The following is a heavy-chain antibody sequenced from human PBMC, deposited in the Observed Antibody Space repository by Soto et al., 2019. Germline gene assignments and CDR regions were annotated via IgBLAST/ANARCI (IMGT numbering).Heavy chain of an antibody. J-gene: IGHJ6*02. Sequence: GESLKIYCKGSGYSFTSYWIGWVRQMPGKGLEWMGIIYPGDSDTRYSPSFQGQVTISADKSISTAYLQWSSLKASDTAMYYCARNAGSSGVGYYSGMDVWGQGTTVTVSS. CDR1: GYSFTSYW. CDR3: ARNAGSSGVGYYSGMDV. D-gene: IGHD3-10*01. CDR2: IYPGDSDT. V-gene: IGHV5-51*01.